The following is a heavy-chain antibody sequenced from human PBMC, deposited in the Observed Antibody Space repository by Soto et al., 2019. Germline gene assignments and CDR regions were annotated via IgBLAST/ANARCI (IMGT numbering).Heavy chain of an antibody. CDR1: GFTFSSYN. CDR2: ISSSSNTI. Sequence: GGSLRLSCAASGFTFSSYNMNWVRQAPGKGLEWVSYISSSSNTIYYVDSVKGRFTISRDNAKNSLYLQMNSLRDEDTAVYYFARDLTPKGGCNPNWFDPSGQGTLLTVSS. CDR3: ARDLTPKGGCNPNWFDP. J-gene: IGHJ5*02. D-gene: IGHD6-19*01. V-gene: IGHV3-48*02.